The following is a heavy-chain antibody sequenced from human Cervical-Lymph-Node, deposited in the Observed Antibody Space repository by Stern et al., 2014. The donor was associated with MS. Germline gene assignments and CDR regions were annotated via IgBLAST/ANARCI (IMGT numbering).Heavy chain of an antibody. CDR2: IYSGGST. Sequence: EVQLEESGGGLIQPGGSLRLSCAASGLTVSNNYMSWVRQAPGKGLEWVSVIYSGGSTYYADSVRGRFTISRDNSKNTLYLQMNSLRAEDTAVYYCARNQPEVTPLGYWGQGTLVTVSS. CDR1: GLTVSNNY. D-gene: IGHD4-23*01. J-gene: IGHJ4*02. V-gene: IGHV3-53*01. CDR3: ARNQPEVTPLGY.